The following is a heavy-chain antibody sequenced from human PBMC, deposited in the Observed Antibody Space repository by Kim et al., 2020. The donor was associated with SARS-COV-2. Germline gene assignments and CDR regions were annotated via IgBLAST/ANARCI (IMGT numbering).Heavy chain of an antibody. V-gene: IGHV1-3*01. CDR3: ARSGIGQVWSYDAFQI. J-gene: IGHJ3*02. CDR1: GYIFTTYP. Sequence: ASVKVSCKASGYIFTTYPMHWVRQAPGQRLEWMGWINAGNGNTKYSQRFQGRVTITRDTSASTAFMELSSLRSEDTAVYYCARSGIGQVWSYDAFQIWGQ. CDR2: INAGNGNT. D-gene: IGHD1-20*01.